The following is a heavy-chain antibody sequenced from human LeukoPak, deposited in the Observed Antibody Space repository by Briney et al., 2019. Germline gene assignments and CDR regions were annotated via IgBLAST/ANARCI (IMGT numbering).Heavy chain of an antibody. CDR3: AKGSSYYGSGSHFDY. CDR2: ISGRGSIT. J-gene: IGHJ4*02. Sequence: PGGSLRLSCAASGFTFSSYAMNWVRQAPGKGLEWVSAISGRGSITYYADSVKGRFTISRDNSKNTLYLQMNSLRAEGTAVYYCAKGSSYYGSGSHFDYWGQGTLVTVSS. V-gene: IGHV3-23*01. CDR1: GFTFSSYA. D-gene: IGHD3-10*01.